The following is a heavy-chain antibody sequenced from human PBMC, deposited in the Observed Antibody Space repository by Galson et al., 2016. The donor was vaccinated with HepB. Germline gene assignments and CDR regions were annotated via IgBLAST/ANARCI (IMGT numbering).Heavy chain of an antibody. J-gene: IGHJ2*01. CDR1: GLTFSRKG. Sequence: SLRLSCAGSGLTFSRKGMGWVRQAPGKGLEWISYITSDSRNIYYADSVKGRFTISRDNGKNSLYLQMNSLRDEDTAVYYCASLRFKGFDLWGRGTLVTVSS. D-gene: IGHD3-3*01. CDR3: ASLRFKGFDL. V-gene: IGHV3-48*02. CDR2: ITSDSRNI.